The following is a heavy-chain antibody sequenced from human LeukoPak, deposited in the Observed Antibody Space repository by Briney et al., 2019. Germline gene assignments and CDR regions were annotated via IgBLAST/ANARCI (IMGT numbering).Heavy chain of an antibody. D-gene: IGHD3-22*01. V-gene: IGHV3-64*01. CDR1: GFTFSSYA. Sequence: GGSLRLSCAASGFTFSSYAMHWVRQAPGEGLEYVSAISSNGGSTYYANSVEGRFTISRDNSKNTLYLQMGSLRAEDMAVYYCARDKGGGYYYDSSGYYYYLDYWGQGTLVTVSS. J-gene: IGHJ4*02. CDR2: ISSNGGST. CDR3: ARDKGGGYYYDSSGYYYYLDY.